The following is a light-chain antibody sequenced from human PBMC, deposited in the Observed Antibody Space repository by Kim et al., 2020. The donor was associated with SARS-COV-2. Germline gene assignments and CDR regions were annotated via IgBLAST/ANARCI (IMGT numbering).Light chain of an antibody. J-gene: IGKJ2*03. CDR3: QQYGNSYS. Sequence: SSGERAPLSCRASQSVSGNDLAWYQQSPGQAPTLLIYGAFTRASGVPDRFSGSGSGTDFTLTISRLEPDDFAVYYCQQYGNSYSFGPGTKLEIK. V-gene: IGKV3-20*01. CDR1: QSVSGND. CDR2: GAF.